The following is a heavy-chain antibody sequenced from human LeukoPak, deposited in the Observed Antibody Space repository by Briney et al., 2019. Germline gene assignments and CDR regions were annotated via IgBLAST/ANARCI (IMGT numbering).Heavy chain of an antibody. Sequence: GRSLRLSCAASGFTFISYAMHWVRQAPGKGLEWAAVISYDGSNKYYADSVKGRFTISRDNSKNTLYLQMNSLRAEDTAVYYCARALVVPAAPLDYWGQGTLVTVSS. J-gene: IGHJ4*02. CDR1: GFTFISYA. D-gene: IGHD2-2*01. CDR3: ARALVVPAAPLDY. V-gene: IGHV3-30*04. CDR2: ISYDGSNK.